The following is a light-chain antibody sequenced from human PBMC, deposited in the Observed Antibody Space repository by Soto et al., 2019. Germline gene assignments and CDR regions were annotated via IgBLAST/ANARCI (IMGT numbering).Light chain of an antibody. V-gene: IGKV3-20*01. Sequence: EVVLTQSPGTLSLSPGERATLSCRASQSVSSTYLAWYQQKPGQAPRLLMYGASNRATGIPDRFSGSGSGTDFTLTSRRLEREDFAVYYCQQYRMVAQGTKVEI. CDR3: QQYRM. CDR2: GAS. CDR1: QSVSSTY. J-gene: IGKJ1*01.